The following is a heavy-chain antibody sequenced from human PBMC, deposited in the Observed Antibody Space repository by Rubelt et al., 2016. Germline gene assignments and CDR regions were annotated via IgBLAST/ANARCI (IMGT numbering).Heavy chain of an antibody. J-gene: IGHJ6*02. D-gene: IGHD6-13*01. Sequence: QVQLQQWGAGLLKPSETLSLTCAVYGGSFSGYYWSWIRQPPGKGLEWIGEINHSGSTNYNPSLKSRVTVSVYTSKNQFSLKLSSVTDADTAVYYCARVRSSTEYYYYYYGMDVWGQGTTVTVSS. CDR3: ARVRSSTEYYYYYYGMDV. CDR2: INHSGST. V-gene: IGHV4-34*01. CDR1: GGSFSGYY.